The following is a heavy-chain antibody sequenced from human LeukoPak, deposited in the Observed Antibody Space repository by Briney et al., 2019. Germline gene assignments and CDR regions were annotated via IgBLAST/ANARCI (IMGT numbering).Heavy chain of an antibody. D-gene: IGHD7-27*01. J-gene: IGHJ4*02. CDR3: AIDPNWGTHS. CDR1: GFTFSTYT. V-gene: IGHV3-23*01. Sequence: GGSLRLSCAASGFTFSTYTMYWVRHPPGKRLEWVSISGSSGGGIHYADSVKGRFTISRDNSKNALYLQMNSLRVEDTAVYYCAIDPNWGTHSWGQGVLVTVSS. CDR2: SGSSGGGI.